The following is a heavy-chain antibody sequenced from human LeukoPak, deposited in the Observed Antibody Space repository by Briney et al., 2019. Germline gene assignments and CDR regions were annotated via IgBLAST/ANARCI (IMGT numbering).Heavy chain of an antibody. V-gene: IGHV4-61*08. D-gene: IGHD3-22*01. Sequence: SETLSLTCTVSGGSISSGGYYWSWIRQPPGKGLEWIGYIYYSGSTNYNPSLKSRVTISADTSKNQFSLKLSSVTAADTAVYYCARGPLLYYFDSSGYTLSYWGQGTLVTVST. CDR3: ARGPLLYYFDSSGYTLSY. CDR1: GGSISSGGYY. CDR2: IYYSGST. J-gene: IGHJ4*02.